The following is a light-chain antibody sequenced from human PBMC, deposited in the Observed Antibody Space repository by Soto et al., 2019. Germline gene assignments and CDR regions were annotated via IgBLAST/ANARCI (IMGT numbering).Light chain of an antibody. J-gene: IGLJ1*01. Sequence: QSALTQPASVSGSPGQSITISCTGTSGYVGSFDLVSWYQHHPGKAPKLIIFEATERPSGVSNRFSGSKSGNTASLTISGLQAEDEADYYCCTYANTFYLFGPGTKLTVL. CDR3: CTYANTFYL. CDR2: EAT. V-gene: IGLV2-23*01. CDR1: SGYVGSFDL.